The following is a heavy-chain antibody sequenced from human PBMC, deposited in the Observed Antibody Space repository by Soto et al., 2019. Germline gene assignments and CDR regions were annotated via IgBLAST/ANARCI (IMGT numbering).Heavy chain of an antibody. D-gene: IGHD5-12*01. CDR3: AAGGGLPRYY. J-gene: IGHJ4*02. V-gene: IGHV4-30-2*01. Sequence: TLSLTCAVSGGSISSGGYSWSWIRQPPGKGLEWIGYIYHSGSTYYNPSLKSRVTISVDRSKNQFSLKLSSVTAADTAVYYCAAGGGLPRYYWGQGTLVTAPQ. CDR1: GGSISSGGYS. CDR2: IYHSGST.